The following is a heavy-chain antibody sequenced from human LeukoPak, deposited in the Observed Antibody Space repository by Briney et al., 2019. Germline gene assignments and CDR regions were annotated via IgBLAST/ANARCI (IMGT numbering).Heavy chain of an antibody. V-gene: IGHV4-31*03. CDR2: IYKYGTA. CDR1: GDSIRSGGYY. Sequence: SETLSLTCTVSGDSIRSGGYYWSWIRQHPGKGLEWIAYIYKYGTAYYNPSLKSRVTISIDTSKNQFSLKLSSVTAADTAVYYCARGITSYLRYWGQGTLVTVSS. CDR3: ARGITSYLRY. D-gene: IGHD1-26*01. J-gene: IGHJ4*02.